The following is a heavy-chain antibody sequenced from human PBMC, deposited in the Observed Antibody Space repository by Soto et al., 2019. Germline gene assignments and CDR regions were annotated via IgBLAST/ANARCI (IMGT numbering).Heavy chain of an antibody. V-gene: IGHV3-33*01. CDR2: IWYDGSNK. CDR1: GFTFSSYG. J-gene: IGHJ4*02. CDR3: ARSRYYGSGSFAY. D-gene: IGHD3-10*01. Sequence: QVQLVESGGGVVQPGRSLRLSCAASGFTFSSYGMHWVRQAPGKGLEWVAVIWYDGSNKYYADSVQGRFTISRDNTKNTLYRQMNSRRAEDTAVYYCARSRYYGSGSFAYWGQGTLVTVSS.